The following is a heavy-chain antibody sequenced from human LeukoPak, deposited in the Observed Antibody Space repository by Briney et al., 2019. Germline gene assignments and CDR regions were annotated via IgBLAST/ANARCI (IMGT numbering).Heavy chain of an antibody. Sequence: GGSLRLSCAASGFTVSSNYMSWVRQAPGKGLEWVSVLYSGGIIYYAESVKGRFTISRDNSRNTLYLQMNSLRAEDTAVYYCARGTYYDSSGYHFDYWGQGTLVTVSS. CDR3: ARGTYYDSSGYHFDY. V-gene: IGHV3-53*01. CDR2: LYSGGII. D-gene: IGHD3-22*01. CDR1: GFTVSSNY. J-gene: IGHJ4*02.